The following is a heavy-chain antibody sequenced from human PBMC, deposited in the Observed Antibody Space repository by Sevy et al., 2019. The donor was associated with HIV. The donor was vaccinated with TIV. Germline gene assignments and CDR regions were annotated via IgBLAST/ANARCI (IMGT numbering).Heavy chain of an antibody. J-gene: IGHJ4*02. CDR2: ISSSSTYI. V-gene: IGHV3-21*01. D-gene: IGHD3-22*01. CDR1: GFTFSIYT. Sequence: GGSLRLSCAASGFTFSIYTMNWVRQAPGKGLEWVSSISSSSTYIYYADSVGGRFTISRDNAKNSLYLQMHSLRAEDTAVYYCASGSLDSTGYPFDYWGQGTLVTVSS. CDR3: ASGSLDSTGYPFDY.